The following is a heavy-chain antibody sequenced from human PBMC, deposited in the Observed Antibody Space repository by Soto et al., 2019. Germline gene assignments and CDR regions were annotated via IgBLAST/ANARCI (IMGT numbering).Heavy chain of an antibody. D-gene: IGHD2-15*01. CDR3: ARFSGGSYNTYYFYYGMDV. V-gene: IGHV1-18*01. CDR2: ISAYNGNT. CDR1: GYTFTSYG. J-gene: IGHJ6*02. Sequence: ASVKVSCKAPGYTFTSYGISWVRQAPGQGLDWMGWISAYNGNTKYAQDLQGRVTMTTDTSTSTAYMELRSLRSDDTAAYYCARFSGGSYNTYYFYYGMDVWGQGTTVTVSS.